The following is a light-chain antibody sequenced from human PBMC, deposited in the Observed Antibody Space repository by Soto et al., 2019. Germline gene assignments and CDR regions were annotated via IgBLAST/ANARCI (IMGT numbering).Light chain of an antibody. J-gene: IGKJ4*01. CDR2: GAS. V-gene: IGKV3-15*01. CDR1: QSVDIN. CDR3: HYYGRSPLP. Sequence: EIVLTQSPATLSVSPGERVTLSCRASQSVDINLAWYQQKPGQAPRLLIYGASTRATDMSGTFSGRGSGTEFTLTISNLRPEDFAVYYCHYYGRSPLPFGGGTKVDIK.